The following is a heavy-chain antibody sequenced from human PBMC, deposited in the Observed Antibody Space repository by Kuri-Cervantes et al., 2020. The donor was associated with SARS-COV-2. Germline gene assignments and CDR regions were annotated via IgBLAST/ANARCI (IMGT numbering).Heavy chain of an antibody. CDR3: ARGRFGAFT. CDR1: GFTFTGYT. D-gene: IGHD3-10*01. J-gene: IGHJ5*02. V-gene: IGHV3-21*01. Sequence: GESLKISCAASGFTFTGYTMNWVRQAPGKGLEWVSSISGGSTYIYYADSMKGRFTISRDNAKNTLYLQMNSLRAEDTAVYYCARGRFGAFTWGQGTLVTVSS. CDR2: ISGGSTYI.